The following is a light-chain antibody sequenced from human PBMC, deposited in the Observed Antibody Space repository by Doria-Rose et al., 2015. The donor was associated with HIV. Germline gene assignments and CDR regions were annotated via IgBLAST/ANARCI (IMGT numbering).Light chain of an antibody. V-gene: IGKV3-20*01. CDR1: QSFSSTY. CDR2: DGS. CDR3: HQYGTSWT. Sequence: TQSPGTLSLSPGERATLSCRASQSFSSTYLAWYQQKPGQAPSLFIYDGSTSATGIPDRFSASGSGTDFTLTINRLEPEDFALYYCHQYGTSWTFGQGTKVEI. J-gene: IGKJ1*01.